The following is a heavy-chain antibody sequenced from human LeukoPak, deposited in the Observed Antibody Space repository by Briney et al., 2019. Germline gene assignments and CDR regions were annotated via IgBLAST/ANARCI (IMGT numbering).Heavy chain of an antibody. D-gene: IGHD2-15*01. Sequence: GGSLRLSCSASGFTFSSYAMYWVRQAPGKRLEYVSVIGRDGGSIFYAVSVKGRFTISRDNSKNTLYLQMSSLRAENTAVYYCVKVGDCSGGSCYWNYFDYWSQGTLVTVSS. CDR1: GFTFSSYA. J-gene: IGHJ4*02. CDR3: VKVGDCSGGSCYWNYFDY. V-gene: IGHV3-64D*06. CDR2: IGRDGGSI.